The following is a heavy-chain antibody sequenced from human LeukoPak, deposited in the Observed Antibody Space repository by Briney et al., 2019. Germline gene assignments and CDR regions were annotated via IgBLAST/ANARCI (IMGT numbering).Heavy chain of an antibody. V-gene: IGHV3-23*01. Sequence: PGGSLRLSCVASGFTFSSYAINWVRQAPGKGLEWVSVMSADSATTFYADSVKGRFTISRDNAKNTVFLQMSSLRAEDTALYYCARKSASGNYPLDYWGQGTLVTVSS. CDR1: GFTFSSYA. CDR3: ARKSASGNYPLDY. J-gene: IGHJ4*02. D-gene: IGHD3-10*01. CDR2: MSADSATT.